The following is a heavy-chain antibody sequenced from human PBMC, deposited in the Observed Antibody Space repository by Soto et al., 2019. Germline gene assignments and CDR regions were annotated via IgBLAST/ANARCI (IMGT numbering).Heavy chain of an antibody. J-gene: IGHJ6*02. CDR1: CGSINSGDSY. Sequence: SETLSLTCTVSCGSINSGDSYWTWVRQPPGKGLEWIGNIFHSGSTYYPPSLQSRVTISLDTSKNHSSLKLSSVTPADTAVYYCARDRYYGSGTYYNFYSGMDVWGQGTTVTVSS. CDR3: ARDRYYGSGTYYNFYSGMDV. CDR2: IFHSGST. D-gene: IGHD3-10*01. V-gene: IGHV4-30-4*01.